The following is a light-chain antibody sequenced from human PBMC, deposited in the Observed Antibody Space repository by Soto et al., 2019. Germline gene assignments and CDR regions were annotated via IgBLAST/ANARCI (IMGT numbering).Light chain of an antibody. CDR2: ATS. J-gene: IGKJ1*01. Sequence: EIVMTQSPATLSVSPGERATLSCRASQSVSSNLAWYQQKPGQAPRLLIYATSSRATGIPDRFSGSRSGTDFTLTISDVQPEDFALYYCHQRQSWPRTFGQGTKVDIK. CDR1: QSVSSN. V-gene: IGKV3D-15*01. CDR3: HQRQSWPRT.